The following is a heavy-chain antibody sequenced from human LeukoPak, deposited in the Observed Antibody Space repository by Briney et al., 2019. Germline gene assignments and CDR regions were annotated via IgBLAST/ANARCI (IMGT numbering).Heavy chain of an antibody. V-gene: IGHV3-66*01. D-gene: IGHD1-26*01. CDR3: AMATWVGGLDY. CDR1: GFTVSSNY. J-gene: IGHJ4*02. CDR2: IYTGGST. Sequence: GGSLRLPCAASGFTVSSNYMSWVRQDPGKGLEWVSVIYTGGSTYYADSVEGRFTISRDNSKNTLYLQMNSLRAGDTAVYYCAMATWVGGLDYWGQGTLVTVSS.